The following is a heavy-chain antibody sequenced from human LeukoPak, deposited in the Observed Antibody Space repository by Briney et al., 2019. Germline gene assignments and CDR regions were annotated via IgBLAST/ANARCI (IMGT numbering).Heavy chain of an antibody. D-gene: IGHD5/OR15-5a*01. CDR2: INQNESEK. Sequence: PGGSLRLSCAGSEFTFNNYCMNWVRQAPGKGLQWVSNINQNESEKNYVESVKGRFTISRDNANNTLYLQMNTLSAEDTAVYYCATEVSGDAFDIWGQGTMVTVSS. J-gene: IGHJ3*02. V-gene: IGHV3-7*01. CDR3: ATEVSGDAFDI. CDR1: EFTFNNYC.